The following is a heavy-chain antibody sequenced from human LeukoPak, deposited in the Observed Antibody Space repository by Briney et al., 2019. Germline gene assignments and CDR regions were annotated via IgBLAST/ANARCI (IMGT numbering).Heavy chain of an antibody. CDR2: INPNSGGT. V-gene: IGHV1-2*02. Sequence: ASVKVSCKASGYTFTGYYIRWVRQAPGQGLEWMGWINPNSGGTNYAQTFQGRVAMTRDTSITTAYMELSSLRSDDTAVYYCARLRDSSSYYFDYWGQGTLVTVSS. CDR1: GYTFTGYY. J-gene: IGHJ4*02. CDR3: ARLRDSSSYYFDY.